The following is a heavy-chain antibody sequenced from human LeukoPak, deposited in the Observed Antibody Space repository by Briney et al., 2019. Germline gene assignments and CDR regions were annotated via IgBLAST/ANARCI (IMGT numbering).Heavy chain of an antibody. D-gene: IGHD2-21*02. CDR2: ISSSGSTI. CDR3: ARVGGDDYMDV. CDR1: GFTFSSYS. V-gene: IGHV3-48*04. Sequence: QAGGSLRLSCAASGFTFSSYSMNWVRQAPGKGLEWVSYISSSGSTIYYADSVKGRFTISRDNAKNSLYLQMNSLRAEDTAVYYCARVGGDDYMDVWGKGTTVTVSS. J-gene: IGHJ6*03.